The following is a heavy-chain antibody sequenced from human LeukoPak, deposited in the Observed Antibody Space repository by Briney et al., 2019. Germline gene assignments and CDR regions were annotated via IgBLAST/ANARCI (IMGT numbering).Heavy chain of an antibody. CDR1: GLTFSSYW. J-gene: IGHJ4*02. D-gene: IGHD7-27*01. V-gene: IGHV3-7*01. CDR2: IKTDGSQI. Sequence: PGGSLRRSCVASGLTFSSYWRTWVRQAPGKGLEWVANIKTDGSQIYYVDSVKGRFTISRDNAKNSLYLQMNSLRAEDTAVYYCARDLNWETYWGQGTLVSVSS. CDR3: ARDLNWETY.